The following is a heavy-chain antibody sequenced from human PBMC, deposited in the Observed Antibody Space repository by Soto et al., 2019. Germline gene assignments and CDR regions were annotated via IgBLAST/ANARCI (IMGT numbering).Heavy chain of an antibody. Sequence: GGSLRLSCAASGFTVSSNYMSWVRQAPGKGLEWVSVIYSGGSTYYADSVKGRFTISRDNSKNTLYLQMNSLRAEDTAVYYCATSAVTMVRGVIIRYFDYWGQGTLVTVSS. D-gene: IGHD3-10*01. CDR2: IYSGGST. J-gene: IGHJ4*02. V-gene: IGHV3-53*01. CDR1: GFTVSSNY. CDR3: ATSAVTMVRGVIIRYFDY.